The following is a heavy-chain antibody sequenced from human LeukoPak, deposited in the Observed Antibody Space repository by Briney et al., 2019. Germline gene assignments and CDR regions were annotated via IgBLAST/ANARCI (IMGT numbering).Heavy chain of an antibody. CDR2: IYNYGST. J-gene: IGHJ4*01. D-gene: IGHD4-17*01. Sequence: PSETLSLTCTVSGAATTSNCWAWIRQSPEKGLEWIGYIYNYGSTKYEPSLKSRVSISEDTGKNQFSLKLKSVTGSDTAVYYCARGVGYGDSRHYDHWGHGILVTVSS. V-gene: IGHV4-59*01. CDR1: GAATTSNC. CDR3: ARGVGYGDSRHYDH.